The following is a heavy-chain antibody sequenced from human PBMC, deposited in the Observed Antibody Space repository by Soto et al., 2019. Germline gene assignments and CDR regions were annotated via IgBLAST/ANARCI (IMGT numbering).Heavy chain of an antibody. D-gene: IGHD5-18*01. CDR3: ARGGTAMGNWFDP. V-gene: IGHV1-69*01. CDR1: GGTFSSYA. Sequence: QVQLVQSGAEVKKPGSSVKVSCKASGGTFSSYAISWVRQAPGQGLEWMGGIIPIFGTANYAQKFQGRVTXTXXXXXXTAYMELSSLRSEDTAVYYCARGGTAMGNWFDPWGQGTLVTVSS. CDR2: IIPIFGTA. J-gene: IGHJ5*02.